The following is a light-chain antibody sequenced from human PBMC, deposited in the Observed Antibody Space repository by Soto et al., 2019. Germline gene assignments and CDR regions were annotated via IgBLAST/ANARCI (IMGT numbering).Light chain of an antibody. CDR1: QSVSSY. CDR3: QQYNNWPPYT. Sequence: EILMTQSPATLSVSPGERATLSCRASQSVSSYLAWYQQKPGQAPRLLIYGASTRAAGVPVRFSGSGSGTEFTLTISGLQSEDFAVYYCQQYNNWPPYTFGQGTKLEIK. CDR2: GAS. J-gene: IGKJ2*01. V-gene: IGKV3-15*01.